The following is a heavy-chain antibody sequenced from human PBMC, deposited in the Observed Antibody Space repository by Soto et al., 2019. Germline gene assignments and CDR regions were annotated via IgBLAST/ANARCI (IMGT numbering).Heavy chain of an antibody. CDR3: ARHRTDYGMDV. D-gene: IGHD3-16*02. Sequence: PSETLSLACAVSGGSISSGGYSWSWIRQPPGKCLEWIGYIYHSGSTYYNPSLKSRVTIXXXRXXXXXSLXLXXVTXADTAMYYCARHRTDYGMDVWGQGTTVTVSS. V-gene: IGHV4-30-2*01. J-gene: IGHJ6*02. CDR1: GGSISSGGYS. CDR2: IYHSGST.